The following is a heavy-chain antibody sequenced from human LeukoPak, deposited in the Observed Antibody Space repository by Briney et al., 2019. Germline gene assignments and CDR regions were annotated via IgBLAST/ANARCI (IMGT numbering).Heavy chain of an antibody. V-gene: IGHV1-18*01. D-gene: IGHD2-15*01. CDR3: ARDPQGGGKHDY. Sequence: ASVKVSCKASGYTFISYGISWVRQAPGQGLEWMGWISAYNGNTNYAQKLQGRVTMTTDTSTSTAYMELRSLRSDDTAVYYCARDPQGGGKHDYWGQGTLVTVSS. CDR1: GYTFISYG. J-gene: IGHJ4*02. CDR2: ISAYNGNT.